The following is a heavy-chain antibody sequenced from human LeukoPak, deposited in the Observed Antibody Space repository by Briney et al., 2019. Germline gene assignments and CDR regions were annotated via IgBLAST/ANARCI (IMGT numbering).Heavy chain of an antibody. J-gene: IGHJ3*02. CDR2: ITSSSSTI. D-gene: IGHD3-22*01. Sequence: SGGSLRLSCAASGFTFSTYSMNWVRQAPGKGLEWVSYITSSSSTIYYADSVRGRCTISRDNAKNSLYLQMNSLRDEDTAVYYCARVDWMIGAFDIWGQGTMVTVSS. CDR1: GFTFSTYS. V-gene: IGHV3-48*02. CDR3: ARVDWMIGAFDI.